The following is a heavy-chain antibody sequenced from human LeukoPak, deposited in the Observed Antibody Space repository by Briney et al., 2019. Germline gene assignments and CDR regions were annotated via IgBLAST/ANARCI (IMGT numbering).Heavy chain of an antibody. Sequence: GGSLRLSCAGSGFALKSYSLSWVRQAPGKGLEWVSSISSTSAYIYYADSVKGRFTISRDNVDNVVYLQMNSLGAEDTAVYYCARDHVPEGVWGQGTLVTVSS. V-gene: IGHV3-21*01. J-gene: IGHJ4*02. CDR3: ARDHVPEGV. CDR2: ISSTSAYI. D-gene: IGHD2-8*01. CDR1: GFALKSYS.